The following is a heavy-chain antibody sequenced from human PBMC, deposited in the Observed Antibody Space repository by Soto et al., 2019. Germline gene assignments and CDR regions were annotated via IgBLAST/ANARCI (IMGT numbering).Heavy chain of an antibody. CDR3: ARASAAGTIGD. CDR1: GGSISSGGYY. D-gene: IGHD6-13*01. V-gene: IGHV4-31*03. CDR2: VYNSGST. Sequence: QVQLQESGPGLVKPSQTLSLTCTVSGGSISSGGYYWSWIRQHPGKGLEWIGYVYNSGSTYYNPSLKSRVSTLVDASKNQISLELNSVTAADTAVYYCARASAAGTIGDWGQGTLVTVSS. J-gene: IGHJ4*02.